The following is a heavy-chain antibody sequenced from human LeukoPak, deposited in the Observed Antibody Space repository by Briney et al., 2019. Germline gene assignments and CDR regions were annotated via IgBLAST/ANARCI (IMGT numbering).Heavy chain of an antibody. J-gene: IGHJ4*02. V-gene: IGHV3-30*18. D-gene: IGHD3-22*01. CDR2: ISYDGSNK. Sequence: GRSLRLSCAASGFTFSSYGMHWVRQAPGKGLEWVAVISYDGSNKYYADSVKGRFTISRDNSKNTLYLQMNSLRAEDTAVYYCAKLNLYYYDSIVYDFFDYWGQGTLVTASS. CDR3: AKLNLYYYDSIVYDFFDY. CDR1: GFTFSSYG.